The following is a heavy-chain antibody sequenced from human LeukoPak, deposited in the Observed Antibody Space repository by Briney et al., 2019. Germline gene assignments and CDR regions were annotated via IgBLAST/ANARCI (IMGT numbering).Heavy chain of an antibody. D-gene: IGHD3-22*01. V-gene: IGHV4-38-2*02. CDR2: IYHSGST. J-gene: IGHJ4*01. CDR1: GGSISSYY. CDR3: ARVGRGYYDSSGYQFDY. Sequence: SETLSLTCTVSGGSISSYYWGWIRQPPGKGLEWVGSIYHSGSTYYNPSLKSRVTISVDTSKNQFSLKLSSVTAADTAVYYCARVGRGYYDSSGYQFDYWGQGTLVTVSS.